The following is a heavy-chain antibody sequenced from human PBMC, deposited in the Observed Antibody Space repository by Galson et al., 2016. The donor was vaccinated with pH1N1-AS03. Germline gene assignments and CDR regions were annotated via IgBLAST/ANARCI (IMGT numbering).Heavy chain of an antibody. Sequence: ETLSLTCAVSGDSISTSNWWSWVRQPPGKGLEWIGAVSHAGRTNYSPSLKSRVTISLDKSKNQFSLQLTSVTAADTAVYYCARDVLPYSLGLDVWGQGTTVTVSS. J-gene: IGHJ6*02. D-gene: IGHD5-18*01. CDR3: ARDVLPYSLGLDV. CDR1: GDSISTSNW. CDR2: VSHAGRT. V-gene: IGHV4-4*02.